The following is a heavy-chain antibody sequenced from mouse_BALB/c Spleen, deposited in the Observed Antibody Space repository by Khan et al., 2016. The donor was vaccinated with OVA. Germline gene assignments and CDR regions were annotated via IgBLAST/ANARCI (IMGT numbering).Heavy chain of an antibody. Sequence: QVQLQQSGAELVKPGASVKLSCKTSGYTFTNYWIQWVKQRPGQGLGWIGEIFPGTGTTYYNENFKAKATLTIDTSSSTAYMQLSSLTAEASAVFFCARGYVGNYEFAYWGQGTLVTVSA. D-gene: IGHD2-1*01. CDR3: ARGYVGNYEFAY. J-gene: IGHJ3*01. V-gene: IGHV1S132*01. CDR1: GYTFTNYW. CDR2: IFPGTGTT.